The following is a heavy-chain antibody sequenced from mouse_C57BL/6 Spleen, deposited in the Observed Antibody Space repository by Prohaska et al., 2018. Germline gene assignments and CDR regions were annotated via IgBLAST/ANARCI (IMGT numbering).Heavy chain of an antibody. CDR1: GYAFSSSW. J-gene: IGHJ2*01. D-gene: IGHD1-1*01. Sequence: SVKISCKASGYAFSSSWMNWVKQRPGKGLEWIGRIYPGDGDTNYNGKFKGKATLTADKSSSTAYMQLSSLTSEDSAVYFCARPCYGSSFFDYWGQGTTLTVSS. V-gene: IGHV1-82*01. CDR3: ARPCYGSSFFDY. CDR2: IYPGDGDT.